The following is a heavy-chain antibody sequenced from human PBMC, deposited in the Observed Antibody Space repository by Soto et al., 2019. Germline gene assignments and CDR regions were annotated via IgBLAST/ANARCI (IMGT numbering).Heavy chain of an antibody. CDR2: IVVGNGHT. CDR1: GFTFTSSA. Sequence: SVKVSCKASGFTFTSSAVQWVRQARGQRLEWIGWIVVGNGHTKYSQKFQDRVTITRDTSANTAYMELSRLRSEDTAVYYCARELQGLYYFDYWGQGALVTVSS. D-gene: IGHD4-4*01. J-gene: IGHJ4*02. CDR3: ARELQGLYYFDY. V-gene: IGHV1-58*01.